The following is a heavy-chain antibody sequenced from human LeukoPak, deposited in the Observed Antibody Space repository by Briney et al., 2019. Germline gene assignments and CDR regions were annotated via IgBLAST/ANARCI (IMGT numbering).Heavy chain of an antibody. D-gene: IGHD2-2*01. CDR1: GYTFTSYG. V-gene: IGHV1-18*01. Sequence: ASVKVSCKASGYTFTSYGISWVRQAPGQGLEWMGWISAYNGNTNYAQQLQGRVTMTTDTSTSTAYMELRSLRSDDTAVYYCARDRGVYCSSTSCPPPFDIWGQGTMVTVSS. CDR3: ARDRGVYCSSTSCPPPFDI. J-gene: IGHJ3*02. CDR2: ISAYNGNT.